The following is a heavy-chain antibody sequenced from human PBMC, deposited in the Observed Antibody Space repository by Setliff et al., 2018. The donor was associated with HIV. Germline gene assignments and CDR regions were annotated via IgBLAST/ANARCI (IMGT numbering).Heavy chain of an antibody. CDR3: ARDLLWDLGPLARVGACVN. J-gene: IGHJ4*02. CDR2: INPNSGDT. D-gene: IGHD1-26*01. Sequence: ASVKVSCKASGYTFTGYYMHWVRQAPGQGLEWMGWINPNSGDTNYVQEFQGRVTMTRDTSITTAYMELSRLTSDDTAVYYCARDLLWDLGPLARVGACVNWGQGTLVTVSS. V-gene: IGHV1-2*02. CDR1: GYTFTGYY.